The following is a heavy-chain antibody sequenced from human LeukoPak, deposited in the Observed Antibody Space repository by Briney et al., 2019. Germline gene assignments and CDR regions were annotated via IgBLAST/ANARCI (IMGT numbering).Heavy chain of an antibody. J-gene: IGHJ6*02. CDR1: GGSISSYY. CDR3: ARGHDFWSGYYYYGMDV. D-gene: IGHD3-3*01. V-gene: IGHV4-4*07. Sequence: SETLSLTCTVSGGSISSYYWSWIRQPAGKGLEWIGRIYTSGSTNYNPSLKSRVTMSVDTSKNQFSLKLSSVTAADTAVYYCARGHDFWSGYYYYGMDVWGQGTTVTVSS. CDR2: IYTSGST.